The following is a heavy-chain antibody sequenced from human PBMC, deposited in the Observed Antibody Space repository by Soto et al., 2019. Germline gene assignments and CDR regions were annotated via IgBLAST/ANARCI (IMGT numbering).Heavy chain of an antibody. D-gene: IGHD1-1*01. CDR3: ARRFSGTGRYFDY. CDR2: INQSGST. CDR1: GASFSGYY. J-gene: IGHJ4*02. Sequence: QVQLQQWGAGLLKPSETLSLSCAVYGASFSGYYWNWIRQPPGKGLEWIGEINQSGSTNYSPSRKTRVTVSVDTSKTQISLRLNSVTAADTAVYYCARRFSGTGRYFDYWGQGTLVTVSS. V-gene: IGHV4-34*02.